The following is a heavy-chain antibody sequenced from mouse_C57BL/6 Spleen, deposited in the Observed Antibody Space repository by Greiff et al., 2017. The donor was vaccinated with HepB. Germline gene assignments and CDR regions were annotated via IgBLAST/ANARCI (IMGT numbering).Heavy chain of an antibody. CDR1: GYTFTDYE. CDR3: TRRGFYYYGSSYYVDY. CDR2: IDPETGGT. D-gene: IGHD1-1*01. J-gene: IGHJ2*01. Sequence: VQLQQSGAELVRPGASVTLSCKASGYTFTDYEMHWVKQTPVHGLEWIGAIDPETGGTAYNQKFKGKAILTADKSSSTAYMELRSLTSEDSAVYYCTRRGFYYYGSSYYVDYWGQGTTLTVSS. V-gene: IGHV1-15*01.